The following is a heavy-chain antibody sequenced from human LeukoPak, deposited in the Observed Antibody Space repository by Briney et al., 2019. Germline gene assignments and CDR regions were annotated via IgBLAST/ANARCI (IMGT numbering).Heavy chain of an antibody. CDR2: IWPSDSDT. J-gene: IGHJ4*02. CDR1: GYTFTNYW. D-gene: IGHD1-26*01. V-gene: IGHV5-51*01. Sequence: GESLKISCKGSGYTFTNYWIGWVRQMPGKGLEWMGIIWPSDSDTRYSPSFQGQVTISADKSISTAYLQWSSLKASDTAIYFCARRISGYYIDYWGQGTLVTVSS. CDR3: ARRISGYYIDY.